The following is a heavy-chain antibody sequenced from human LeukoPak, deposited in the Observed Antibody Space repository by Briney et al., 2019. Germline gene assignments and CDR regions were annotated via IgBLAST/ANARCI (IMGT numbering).Heavy chain of an antibody. Sequence: ASVKVSCKASGYTFTGYYIHWVRQAPGQGLEWMGWINPQNGGTNCAQKFQGRVTLTRDTSISTAYMELSSLTSDDTAVYYCARPTGYTDYYYMDVWGKGTTVTVSS. CDR3: ARPTGYTDYYYMDV. J-gene: IGHJ6*03. CDR1: GYTFTGYY. CDR2: INPQNGGT. V-gene: IGHV1-2*02. D-gene: IGHD2-2*02.